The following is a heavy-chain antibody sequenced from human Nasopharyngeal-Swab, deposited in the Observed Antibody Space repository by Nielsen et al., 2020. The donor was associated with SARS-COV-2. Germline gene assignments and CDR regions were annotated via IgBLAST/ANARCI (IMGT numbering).Heavy chain of an antibody. D-gene: IGHD3-22*01. V-gene: IGHV4-39*01. Sequence: SETLSLTCTVSGGSISSSSYYWGWIRQPPGKGLEWIGSIYYSGSTYYNPSLKSRVTISVDTSKNQFSLKLSSVTAADTAVYYCARVGYYDSSGYSYYFDYWGRGTLVTVSS. CDR1: GGSISSSSYY. J-gene: IGHJ4*02. CDR3: ARVGYYDSSGYSYYFDY. CDR2: IYYSGST.